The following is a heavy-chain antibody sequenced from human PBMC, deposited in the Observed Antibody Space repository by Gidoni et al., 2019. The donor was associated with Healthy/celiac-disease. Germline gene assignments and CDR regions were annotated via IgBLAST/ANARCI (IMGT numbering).Heavy chain of an antibody. V-gene: IGHV1-18*01. CDR3: VVVVAAVSR. CDR1: GYTFTSYG. CDR2: ISAYNGNT. Sequence: QGQLVQSGAEVKKPGASVKVSCSASGYTFTSYGISWVRQAPGKGLEWMGWISAYNGNTNYAQKLQGRVTMTTDTSTSTAYMELRGLRSDDTAVYYGVVVVAAVSRWGQGTLVTVSS. J-gene: IGHJ4*02. D-gene: IGHD2-15*01.